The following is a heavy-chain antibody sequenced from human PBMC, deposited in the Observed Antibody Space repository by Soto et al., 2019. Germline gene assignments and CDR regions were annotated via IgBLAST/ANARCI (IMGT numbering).Heavy chain of an antibody. CDR2: ISFDGNII. D-gene: IGHD3-9*01. J-gene: IGHJ4*02. CDR1: EFSFRSYA. V-gene: IGHV3-30*16. Sequence: GGSLRLSCAASEFSFRSYAMHWIRQAPGKGLEWVAVISFDGNIIQYADSVKGRFIISRDNSKNTLYLHMNSLRGEDTAVYYGARTFDTITYYFDYWGQGTMVTVSS. CDR3: ARTFDTITYYFDY.